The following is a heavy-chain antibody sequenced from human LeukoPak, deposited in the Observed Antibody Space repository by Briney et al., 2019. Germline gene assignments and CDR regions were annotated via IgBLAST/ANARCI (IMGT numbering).Heavy chain of an antibody. CDR3: ASYCSSTSCSFDY. CDR2: INPNSGGT. V-gene: IGHV1-2*02. Sequence: ASVTVSCKASGYTFTGYYMHWVRQAPGQGLEWMGWINPNSGGTNYAQKFQGRVTMTRDTSISTAYMELSRLRSDDTAVYYCASYCSSTSCSFDYWGQGTLVTVSS. CDR1: GYTFTGYY. J-gene: IGHJ4*02. D-gene: IGHD2-2*01.